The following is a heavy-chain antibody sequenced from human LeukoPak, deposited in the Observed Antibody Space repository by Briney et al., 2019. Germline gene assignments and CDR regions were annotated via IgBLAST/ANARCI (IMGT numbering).Heavy chain of an antibody. V-gene: IGHV4-34*01. CDR2: INHSGST. CDR3: ASRTSTRGYSGRVFGY. CDR1: GFTFSDYY. D-gene: IGHD5-12*01. J-gene: IGHJ4*02. Sequence: PGGSLRLSCAASGFTFSDYYMSWIRQAPGKGLEWIGEINHSGSTNYNPSLKSRVTISVDTSKNQFSLKLSSVTAADTAVYYCASRTSTRGYSGRVFGYWGQGTLVTVSS.